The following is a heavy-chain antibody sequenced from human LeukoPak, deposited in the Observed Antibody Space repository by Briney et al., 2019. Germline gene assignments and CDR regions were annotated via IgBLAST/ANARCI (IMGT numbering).Heavy chain of an antibody. D-gene: IGHD5-12*01. CDR1: GFTFSSYW. V-gene: IGHV3-7*01. Sequence: PGGSLRLSCAASGFTFSSYWMSWVRQAPGKGLEWVANIKQDGSEKYYVDSVKGRFTISRDNAKNSLYLQMNSLRAEDTAVYYCARDSNYDPGHLNSDPTYGMDVWGQGTTVTVSS. J-gene: IGHJ6*02. CDR3: ARDSNYDPGHLNSDPTYGMDV. CDR2: IKQDGSEK.